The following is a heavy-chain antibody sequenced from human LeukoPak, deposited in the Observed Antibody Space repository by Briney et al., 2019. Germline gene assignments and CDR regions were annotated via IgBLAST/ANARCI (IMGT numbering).Heavy chain of an antibody. J-gene: IGHJ4*02. CDR2: IYYSGST. V-gene: IGHV4-59*01. D-gene: IGHD2-15*01. CDR1: GGSISSYY. CDR3: ATDPVGYCSSDSCYSVDY. Sequence: SETLSLTCTVSGGSISSYYWSWIRQPPGKGLEWIGYIYYSGSTNYNPSLKSRVTISVDTSKNQFSLKPSSVTAADTAVYYCATDPVGYCSSDSCYSVDYWGQGTLVTVSS.